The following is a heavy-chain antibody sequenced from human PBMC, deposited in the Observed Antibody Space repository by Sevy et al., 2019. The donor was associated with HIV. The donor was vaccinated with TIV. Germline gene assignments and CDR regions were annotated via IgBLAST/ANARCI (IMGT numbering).Heavy chain of an antibody. CDR2: IYYSGST. Sequence: SETLSLTCTVSGGSISSYCWSWIRQPPGKGLEWIGYIYYSGSTNYNPSLKSRVTISVDTSKNQFSLKLSSVTAADTAVYYCAREVVVTDTYYYYYYMDVWDKGTTVTVSS. V-gene: IGHV4-59*01. CDR3: AREVVVTDTYYYYYYMDV. CDR1: GGSISSYC. D-gene: IGHD2-21*02. J-gene: IGHJ6*03.